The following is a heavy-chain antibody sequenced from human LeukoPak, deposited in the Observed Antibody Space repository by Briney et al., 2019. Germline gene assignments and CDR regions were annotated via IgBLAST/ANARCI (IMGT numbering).Heavy chain of an antibody. Sequence: PSETLSLTCTVSGGSISSSNYYWGWIRQPPGKGLEWIGSIYYSGSTHYNPSLKSRVTISIDTSKNQFSLKLSSVTAADTAVYYCARDDYGDPADYWGQGTLVTVSS. CDR3: ARDDYGDPADY. V-gene: IGHV4-39*07. CDR1: GGSISSSNYY. CDR2: IYYSGST. D-gene: IGHD4-17*01. J-gene: IGHJ4*02.